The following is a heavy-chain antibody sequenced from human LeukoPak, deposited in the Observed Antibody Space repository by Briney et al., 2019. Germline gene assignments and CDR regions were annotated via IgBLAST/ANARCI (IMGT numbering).Heavy chain of an antibody. CDR1: GFTFTSSA. J-gene: IGHJ6*03. CDR2: IVVGSGNT. Sequence: ASVKVSCKASGFTFTSSAMQWVRQARGQRLEWIGWIVVGSGNTNYAQKPQERVTITRDMSTSTAYMELSSLRSEDTAVYYCAATSVYYDFWSGYSGHYYYMDVWGKGTTVTVSS. CDR3: AATSVYYDFWSGYSGHYYYMDV. V-gene: IGHV1-58*02. D-gene: IGHD3-3*01.